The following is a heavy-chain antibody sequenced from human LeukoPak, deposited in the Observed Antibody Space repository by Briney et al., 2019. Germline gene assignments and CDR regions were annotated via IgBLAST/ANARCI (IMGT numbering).Heavy chain of an antibody. V-gene: IGHV3-11*04. J-gene: IGHJ4*02. Sequence: GGSLRLSCAASGFTFSDYNMRWIRQAPGKGLEWVSSISRSGSTKYYADSVKGRFTISRDNSKNTLYLQMNSLRPEDTAVYYCAGHFGAWHYFDYWGQGTLVTVSS. CDR3: AGHFGAWHYFDY. CDR2: ISRSGSTK. CDR1: GFTFSDYN. D-gene: IGHD3-3*01.